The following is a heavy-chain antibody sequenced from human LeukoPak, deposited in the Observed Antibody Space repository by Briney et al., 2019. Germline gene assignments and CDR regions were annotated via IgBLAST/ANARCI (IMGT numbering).Heavy chain of an antibody. CDR3: AKALAVADENFDY. J-gene: IGHJ4*02. CDR1: GFTFDDYA. D-gene: IGHD6-19*01. V-gene: IGHV3-9*01. CDR2: ISWNSGSI. Sequence: GGSLRLSCAASGFTFDDYAMHWVRQAPGKGLEWVSGISWNSGSIGYADSVKGRFTISRDNAKNSLYLQMNSLGAEDTALYYCAKALAVADENFDYWGQGTLVTVSS.